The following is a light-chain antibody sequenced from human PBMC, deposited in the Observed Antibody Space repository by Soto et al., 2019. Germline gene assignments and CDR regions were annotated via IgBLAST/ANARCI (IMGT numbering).Light chain of an antibody. CDR1: QSVRSN. V-gene: IGKV3-15*01. J-gene: IGKJ5*01. CDR3: QQYSSWPLT. Sequence: ERVMTQSPATLSVSPGERATLSCRASQSVRSNFLAWYQQKPGQAPRLLIYGISTRATGIPARFSASGSGTEFTLNISSLQSEDFAVYYCQQYSSWPLTFGQGTRLEIK. CDR2: GIS.